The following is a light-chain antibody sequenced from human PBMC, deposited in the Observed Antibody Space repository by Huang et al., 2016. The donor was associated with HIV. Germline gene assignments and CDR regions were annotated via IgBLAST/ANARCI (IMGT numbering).Light chain of an antibody. Sequence: EIVLTQSPATLSLSPGERATLSCRASQNVTDSLAWYRQKPGQAPSLLIYRAANRATGTPARVSVSGSGTDFTLTISSLEPEDFAIYYCQERIQWPRLTFGGGTKVEIK. CDR2: RAA. J-gene: IGKJ4*01. CDR1: QNVTDS. CDR3: QERIQWPRLT. V-gene: IGKV3-11*01.